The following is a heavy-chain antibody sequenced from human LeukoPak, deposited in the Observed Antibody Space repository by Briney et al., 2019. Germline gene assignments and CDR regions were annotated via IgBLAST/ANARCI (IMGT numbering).Heavy chain of an antibody. CDR2: ISSNGGST. V-gene: IGHV3-64*01. Sequence: GGPLRLSCAASGFTFSSYAMHWVRQAPGKGLEYISAISSNGGSTYYANSVKGRFTISRDNSKNTLYLQMGSLRAEDMAVYYCARVPLRVAVAGAVAFDIWGQGTMVTVFS. J-gene: IGHJ3*02. CDR3: ARVPLRVAVAGAVAFDI. CDR1: GFTFSSYA. D-gene: IGHD6-19*01.